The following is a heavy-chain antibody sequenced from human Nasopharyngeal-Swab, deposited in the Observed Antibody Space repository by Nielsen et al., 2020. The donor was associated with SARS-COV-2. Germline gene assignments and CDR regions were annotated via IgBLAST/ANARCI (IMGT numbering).Heavy chain of an antibody. CDR1: GGSISSSSYY. V-gene: IGHV4-39*01. D-gene: IGHD2-21*02. CDR2: IYYSGST. CDR3: ARQDGVVTPYYYYYGMDV. J-gene: IGHJ6*02. Sequence: GSLRLSCTVSGGSISSSSYYWGWIRQPPGKGLEWIGSIYYSGSTYYNPSLKSRVTISVDTSKNQFSLKLSSVTAADTAVYYCARQDGVVTPYYYYYGMDVWGQGTTVTVSS.